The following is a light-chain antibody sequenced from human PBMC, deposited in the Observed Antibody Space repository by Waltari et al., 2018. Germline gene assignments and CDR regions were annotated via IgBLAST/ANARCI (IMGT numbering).Light chain of an antibody. V-gene: IGKV3D-15*01. CDR2: GAS. Sequence: VMTQSPGTLTVSLGDTVTLSCRVSESVSTNLAWYQQKPGQAPRVLIYGASTRAAGKPARFSGRGSRTEFSLTISILQPEDSAVYYCQQYNSWPPYTFGQGTKLDI. CDR3: QQYNSWPPYT. CDR1: ESVSTN. J-gene: IGKJ2*01.